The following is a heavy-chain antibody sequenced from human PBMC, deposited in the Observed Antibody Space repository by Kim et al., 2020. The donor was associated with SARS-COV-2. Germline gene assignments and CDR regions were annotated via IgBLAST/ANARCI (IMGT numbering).Heavy chain of an antibody. D-gene: IGHD6-19*01. CDR2: INSDGSTT. CDR1: GLTFNNYW. J-gene: IGHJ4*02. Sequence: GGSLRLSCAASGLTFNNYWMHWLRQAPGKGLVWVSRINSDGSTTSYADSVKGRFTISRDNAKNTLYLQMNSLRVEDTAVYYCARRTAVAGTYYFDYWGQGSLVTVSS. V-gene: IGHV3-74*01. CDR3: ARRTAVAGTYYFDY.